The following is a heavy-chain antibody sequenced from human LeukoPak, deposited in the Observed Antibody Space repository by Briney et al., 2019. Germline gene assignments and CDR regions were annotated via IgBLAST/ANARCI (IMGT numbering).Heavy chain of an antibody. V-gene: IGHV1-69*01. D-gene: IGHD6-6*01. CDR3: ARSFSSSVYYYGMDV. Sequence: SVKVSCKASGGTFSSYAISWVRQAPGQGLEWMGGIIPIFGTANYAQKFQGRVTITADESTSTAYMELSSLRSEDTAVYCCARSFSSSVYYYGMDVWGQGTTVTVSS. CDR2: IIPIFGTA. CDR1: GGTFSSYA. J-gene: IGHJ6*02.